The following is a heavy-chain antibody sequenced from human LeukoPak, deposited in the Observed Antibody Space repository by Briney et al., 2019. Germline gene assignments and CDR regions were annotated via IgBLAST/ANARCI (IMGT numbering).Heavy chain of an antibody. D-gene: IGHD5-24*01. CDR3: AKDIQLST. J-gene: IGHJ3*01. CDR1: GFTFSRNT. V-gene: IGHV3-21*04. Sequence: GGPLRLSCAASGFTFSRNTMNWVRPAPGKGLEWVSYITSSSSYIYYANSVKGRFTISRDNAKNSLSLQMNSLRVEDTAMYFCAKDIQLSTWGLGTMVTVSS. CDR2: ITSSSSYI.